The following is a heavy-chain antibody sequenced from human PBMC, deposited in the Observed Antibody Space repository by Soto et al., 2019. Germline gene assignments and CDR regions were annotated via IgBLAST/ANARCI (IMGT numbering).Heavy chain of an antibody. CDR2: IIPILGIA. CDR1: GGTFSSYT. CDR3: AKNYYGSGSYYKNYYYGMDV. Sequence: SVKVSCKASGGTFSSYTISWVRQAPGQGLEWMGRIIPILGIANYAQKFQGRVTITADKSTSTAYMELSRLRSEDTAVYYCAKNYYGSGSYYKNYYYGMDVWGQGTTVTVSS. D-gene: IGHD3-10*01. J-gene: IGHJ6*02. V-gene: IGHV1-69*02.